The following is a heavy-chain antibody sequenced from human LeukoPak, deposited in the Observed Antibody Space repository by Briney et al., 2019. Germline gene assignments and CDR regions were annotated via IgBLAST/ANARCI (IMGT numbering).Heavy chain of an antibody. CDR3: ARALEYYFDY. J-gene: IGHJ4*02. Sequence: ASVKVSCRASRYSFTDYYMHWVRQAPGQGLEWMGWINPNSGGTNYAQKFQGRVTMTRDTSISTAYMELSRLRSDDTAVYYCARALEYYFDYWGQGTLVTVSS. CDR1: RYSFTDYY. V-gene: IGHV1-2*02. CDR2: INPNSGGT.